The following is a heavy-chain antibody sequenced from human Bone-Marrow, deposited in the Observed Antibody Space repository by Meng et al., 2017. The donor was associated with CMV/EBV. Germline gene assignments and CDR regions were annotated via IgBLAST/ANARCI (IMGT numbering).Heavy chain of an antibody. CDR3: ARYLQLVRWFDP. V-gene: IGHV4-34*01. CDR1: GGSFSGYY. D-gene: IGHD6-6*01. CDR2: INHSGST. Sequence: CAAYGGSFSGYYWSWIRQPPGKGLEWIGEINHSGSTNYNPSLKSRVTISVDTSKNQFSLKLSSVTAADTAVYYCARYLQLVRWFDPWGQGTLVTVSS. J-gene: IGHJ5*02.